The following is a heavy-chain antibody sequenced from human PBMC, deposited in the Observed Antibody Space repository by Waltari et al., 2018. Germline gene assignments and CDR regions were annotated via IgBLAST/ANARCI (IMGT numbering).Heavy chain of an antibody. D-gene: IGHD3-3*01. V-gene: IGHV4-59*02. J-gene: IGHJ4*02. CDR1: GDSVGSSS. Sequence: QVQLQESGPGLVKPSETLSLTCTVPGDSVGSSSWSWIRQPPGKGLQWFADTYSGRTAKYNPPLKSRVTISVDTSKNQFSLKLTSVTAADTAMYYCARIGADFWTTYYDYWGQGTLVTVSS. CDR3: ARIGADFWTTYYDY. CDR2: TYSGRTA.